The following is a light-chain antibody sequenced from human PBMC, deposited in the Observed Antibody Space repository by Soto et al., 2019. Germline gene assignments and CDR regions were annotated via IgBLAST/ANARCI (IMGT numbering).Light chain of an antibody. CDR2: GAS. V-gene: IGKV3-15*01. Sequence: IVMTQSPVTLSVSPGERVTLSCRASETVRTNLAWFQQKPGQTPRLLIFGASTRATGIPTRFTGSGSVTEFTLTIDRLQSEALSVYYCQQYYNWPAYTFGQGNKLEI. J-gene: IGKJ2*01. CDR1: ETVRTN. CDR3: QQYYNWPAYT.